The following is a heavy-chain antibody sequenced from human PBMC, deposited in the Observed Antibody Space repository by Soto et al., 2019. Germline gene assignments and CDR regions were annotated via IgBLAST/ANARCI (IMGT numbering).Heavy chain of an antibody. V-gene: IGHV3-23*01. D-gene: IGHD1-26*01. CDR1: GFTFSNYA. Sequence: LRLSCAASGFTFSNYAMSWVRQAPGKGLDWVSGISESSADTYYADSVKGRFTISRDNSKNTLYLQMNSLRAEDTAVYYCAKYRAGATYELDYWGQGTLVTVSS. J-gene: IGHJ4*02. CDR2: ISESSADT. CDR3: AKYRAGATYELDY.